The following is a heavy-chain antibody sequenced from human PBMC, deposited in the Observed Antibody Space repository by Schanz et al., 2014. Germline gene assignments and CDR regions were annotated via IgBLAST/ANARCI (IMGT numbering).Heavy chain of an antibody. CDR3: AKGRFGELSAFDI. Sequence: EVHLLESGGGLVQPGGSLRLSCAASGFSFGTYAMSWVRQAPGKGLLWVSSISGTGGDDTYYADSVKGRFTISRDNSKNTLYLQMNSLRAEDTAVYYCAKGRFGELSAFDIWGQGTWVTVSS. CDR1: GFSFGTYA. V-gene: IGHV3-23*01. CDR2: ISGTGGDDT. D-gene: IGHD3-10*01. J-gene: IGHJ3*02.